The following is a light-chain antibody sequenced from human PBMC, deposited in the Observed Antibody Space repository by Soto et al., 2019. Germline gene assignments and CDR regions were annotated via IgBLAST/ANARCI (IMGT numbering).Light chain of an antibody. CDR1: SSDIGTYNY. Sequence: QSALTQPASVSGSPGQSITISCTGTSSDIGTYNYVSWYQHHPGKAPKLMLYEVTNRPSGVSNRFSGSKSGNTASLTISGLRAEDEADYYCTSYRSDSTPYVFGTGTQLTVL. CDR3: TSYRSDSTPYV. CDR2: EVT. V-gene: IGLV2-14*01. J-gene: IGLJ1*01.